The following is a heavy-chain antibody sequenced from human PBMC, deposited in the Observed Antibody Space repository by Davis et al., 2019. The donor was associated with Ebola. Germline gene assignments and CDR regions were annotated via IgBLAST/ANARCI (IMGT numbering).Heavy chain of an antibody. CDR3: ARGVEGAFDI. V-gene: IGHV1-69*13. J-gene: IGHJ3*02. CDR1: GGTFSSYA. Sequence: SVTVSCKASGGTFSSYAISWVRQAPGPGLEWMGGIIPIFGTANYAQKFQGRVTITADASTSTAYMELSSLRSEDTAVYYCARGVEGAFDIWGQGTMVTVSS. CDR2: IIPIFGTA.